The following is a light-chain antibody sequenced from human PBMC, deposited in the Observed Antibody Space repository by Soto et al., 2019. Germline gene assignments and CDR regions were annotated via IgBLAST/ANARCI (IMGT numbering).Light chain of an antibody. CDR2: AAS. CDR1: QSISSY. Sequence: DIQMTQSPSSLSASVGDRVTITCRASQSISSYLNWSQQKPGEAPKILIYAASTLQSGVPSRSGGRGSGPDFSLTITSLQPEDFATYYGQHTFSCPFTFGQGTRLEIK. CDR3: QHTFSCPFT. V-gene: IGKV1-39*01. J-gene: IGKJ2*01.